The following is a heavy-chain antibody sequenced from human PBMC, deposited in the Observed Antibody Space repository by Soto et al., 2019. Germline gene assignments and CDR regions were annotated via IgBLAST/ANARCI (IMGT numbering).Heavy chain of an antibody. V-gene: IGHV1-2*02. CDR1: GYTFTDYY. D-gene: IGHD3-3*01. CDR2: INPNSGGT. Sequence: ASVKVSCKASGYTFTDYYIHWVRQAPGQGLEWMGWINPNSGGTDFAQKFQSRVTMTRDTSISTAFMELSSLTSDDTAVYYCARWGGYDLWIGYYFDYWGQGSLVAVSS. J-gene: IGHJ4*02. CDR3: ARWGGYDLWIGYYFDY.